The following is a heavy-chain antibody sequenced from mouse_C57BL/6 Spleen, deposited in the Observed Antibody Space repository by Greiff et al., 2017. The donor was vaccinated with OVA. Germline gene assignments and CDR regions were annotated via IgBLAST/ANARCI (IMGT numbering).Heavy chain of an antibody. CDR1: GYAFSSSW. CDR2: IYPGDGDT. D-gene: IGHD3-2*02. CDR3: ASSGYPYYYARDY. J-gene: IGHJ4*01. Sequence: VQLQQSGPELVKPGASVKISCKASGYAFSSSWMNWVKQRPGKGLEWIGRIYPGDGDTNYNGKFKGKATLTADKSSSTAYMQLSSLTSEDSAVYFCASSGYPYYYARDYWGQGTSVTVSS. V-gene: IGHV1-82*01.